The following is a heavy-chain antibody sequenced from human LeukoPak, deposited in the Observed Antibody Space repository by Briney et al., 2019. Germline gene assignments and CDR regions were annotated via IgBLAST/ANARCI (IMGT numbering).Heavy chain of an antibody. CDR1: GYTFTSYG. Sequence: ASVKVSCKASGYTFTSYGISWVRQAPGQGLEWMGWISAYNGNTNYAQKLQGRVTMTTDTSTSTAYMELRSLRSDDTAVYYCARVQGYIAADRPYYYGMDVWGQGTTVTVSS. V-gene: IGHV1-18*01. J-gene: IGHJ6*02. D-gene: IGHD6-13*01. CDR2: ISAYNGNT. CDR3: ARVQGYIAADRPYYYGMDV.